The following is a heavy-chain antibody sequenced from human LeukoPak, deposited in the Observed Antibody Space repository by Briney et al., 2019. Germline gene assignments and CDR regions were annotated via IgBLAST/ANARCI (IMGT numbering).Heavy chain of an antibody. D-gene: IGHD1-1*01. CDR3: ARHPEGVFFGTWENWFDP. CDR2: IYSSGST. V-gene: IGHV4-61*02. J-gene: IGHJ5*02. CDR1: GGSISSGSYY. Sequence: PSETLSLTCTVSGGSISSGSYYWSWIRQPAGKGLEWIGRIYSSGSTNYNPSLKSRVTISVDTSKNQFSLKLSSVTAADTAVYYCARHPEGVFFGTWENWFDPWGQGTLVTVSS.